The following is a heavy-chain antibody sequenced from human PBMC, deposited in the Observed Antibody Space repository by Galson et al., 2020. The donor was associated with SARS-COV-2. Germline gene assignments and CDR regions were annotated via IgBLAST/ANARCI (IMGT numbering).Heavy chain of an antibody. CDR2: ISWNSGSI. D-gene: IGHD6-19*01. J-gene: IGHJ4*02. CDR1: GFTFDDYA. CDR3: AKAEGPIAVAGSVDY. V-gene: IGHV3-9*01. Sequence: SLKISCAASGFTFDDYAMHWVRQAPGKGLEWVSGISWNSGSIGYADSVKGRFTISRDNAKNSLYLQMNSLRAEDTALYYCAKAEGPIAVAGSVDYWGQGTLVTVSS.